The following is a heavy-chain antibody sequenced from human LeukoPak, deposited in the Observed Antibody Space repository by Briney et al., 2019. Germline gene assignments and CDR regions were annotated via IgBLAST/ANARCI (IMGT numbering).Heavy chain of an antibody. J-gene: IGHJ4*02. CDR2: ISWNSGSL. CDR1: GFTFSSYG. V-gene: IGHV3-9*01. CDR3: AKDKVRILRGESFDY. D-gene: IGHD3-10*01. Sequence: PGGSLRLSCAASGFTFSSYGMHWVRQAPGKGLEWVSGISWNSGSLGYADSVKGRFTISRDNAKNSLYLQMNSLRAEDRALYYCAKDKVRILRGESFDYWGQGTLVTVSS.